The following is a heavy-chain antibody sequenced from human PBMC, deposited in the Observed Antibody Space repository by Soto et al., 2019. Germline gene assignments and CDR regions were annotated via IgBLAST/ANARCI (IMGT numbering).Heavy chain of an antibody. Sequence: GGSLRLSCAASGFTFSSYAMSWVRQAPGKGLEWVSAISGSGRSTYYAVSVKGRFTISRDNSKNTLYLQMNSLRAEDTAVYYCAKRVRDGEDFDYWGQGTLVTVSS. J-gene: IGHJ4*02. CDR2: ISGSGRST. CDR3: AKRVRDGEDFDY. V-gene: IGHV3-23*01. CDR1: GFTFSSYA.